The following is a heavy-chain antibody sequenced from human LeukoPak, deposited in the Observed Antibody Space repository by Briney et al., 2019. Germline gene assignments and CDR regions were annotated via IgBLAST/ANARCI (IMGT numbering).Heavy chain of an antibody. CDR1: GGSFSGYY. J-gene: IGHJ4*02. Sequence: SETLSLTCAVYGGSFSGYYWSWIRQPPGKGLEWIGEINHSGSTNYNPSLKSRVTISVDTSKNHFSLKLSSVTAADTAVYYCARMICGGGGSCYYDYWGQGTLVTVSS. CDR3: ARMICGGGGSCYYDY. CDR2: INHSGST. D-gene: IGHD2-15*01. V-gene: IGHV4-34*01.